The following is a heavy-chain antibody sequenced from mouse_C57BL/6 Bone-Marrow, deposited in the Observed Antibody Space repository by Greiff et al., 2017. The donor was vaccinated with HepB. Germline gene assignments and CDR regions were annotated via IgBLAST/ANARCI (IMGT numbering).Heavy chain of an antibody. V-gene: IGHV10-1*01. CDR2: IRSKSNNYAT. CDR3: VRHGYSNPFDY. D-gene: IGHD2-5*01. Sequence: EVQLQESGGGLVQPKGSLKLSCAASGFSFNTYAMNWVRQAPGKGLEWVARIRSKSNNYATYYADSVKDRFTISRDDSESMLYLQMNNLKTEDTAMYYCVRHGYSNPFDYWGQGTTLTVSS. CDR1: GFSFNTYA. J-gene: IGHJ2*01.